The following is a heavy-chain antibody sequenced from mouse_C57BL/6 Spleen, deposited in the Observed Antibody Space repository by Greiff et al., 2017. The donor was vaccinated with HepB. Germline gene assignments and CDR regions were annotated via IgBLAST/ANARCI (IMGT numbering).Heavy chain of an antibody. J-gene: IGHJ3*01. D-gene: IGHD4-1*02. V-gene: IGHV5-6*01. Sequence: EVQLVESGGDLVKPGGSLKLSCAASGFTFSSYGMSWVRQTPDKRLEWVATISSGGSYTYYPDSVKGRFTISRDNAKNTLYLQMSSLKSEDTAMYYCASTGTEFAYWGQGTLVTVSA. CDR3: ASTGTEFAY. CDR2: ISSGGSYT. CDR1: GFTFSSYG.